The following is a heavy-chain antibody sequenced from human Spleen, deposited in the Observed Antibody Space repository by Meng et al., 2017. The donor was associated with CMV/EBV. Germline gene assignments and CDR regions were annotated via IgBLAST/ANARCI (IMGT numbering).Heavy chain of an antibody. V-gene: IGHV4-30-4*01. CDR1: GASITSHDHY. CDR3: ARDMQGAYGSLNWFDP. Sequence: SETLSLTCTVSGASITSHDHYWSWIRQSPGKGLEWIGYIYYTGSTYYNPSLKSRVTISRDTSENQFSLKLTSVTAADTAVYYCARDMQGAYGSLNWFDPWGQGTLVTVSS. CDR2: IYYTGST. D-gene: IGHD3-10*01. J-gene: IGHJ5*02.